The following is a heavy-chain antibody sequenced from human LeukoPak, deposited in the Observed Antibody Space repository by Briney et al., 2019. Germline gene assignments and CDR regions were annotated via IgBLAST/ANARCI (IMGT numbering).Heavy chain of an antibody. CDR1: GYTFTGYY. J-gene: IGHJ5*02. Sequence: ASVKVSCKASGYTFTGYYMHWVRQAPGQGLEWMGWINPNSGGTNYAQKFQGRVTMTRDTSISTAYMELSRLRSDDTAVYYCARDPGYSYRHNWFDPWGQGTLVTVS. CDR3: ARDPGYSYRHNWFDP. V-gene: IGHV1-2*02. CDR2: INPNSGGT. D-gene: IGHD5-18*01.